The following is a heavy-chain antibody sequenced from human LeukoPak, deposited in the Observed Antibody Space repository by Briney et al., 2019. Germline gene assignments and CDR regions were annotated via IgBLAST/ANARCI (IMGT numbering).Heavy chain of an antibody. V-gene: IGHV4-31*01. Sequence: SQTLSLTCTVSGGSISSGGYYWSWIRQHPGKGLEWIGYIYYSGSTYYNPSLKSQVTISVDTSKNQFSLKLSSVTAADTAVYYCALSARGHFDPWGQGTLVTVSS. CDR3: ALSARGHFDP. CDR1: GGSISSGGYY. J-gene: IGHJ5*02. CDR2: IYYSGST.